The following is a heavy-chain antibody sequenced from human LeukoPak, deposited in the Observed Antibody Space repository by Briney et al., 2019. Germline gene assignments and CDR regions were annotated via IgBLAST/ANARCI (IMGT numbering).Heavy chain of an antibody. CDR3: TKDPVGRNPPYYFDY. J-gene: IGHJ4*02. Sequence: PGGSLRLSCAASAFTFSTYAVNCVRQAPRNWLEWVSSIRDSGGRTYYADSGKGRFDISRDNSKNTLYLQMNSLRAEDTAMYYCTKDPVGRNPPYYFDYWGQGTLVTVSS. D-gene: IGHD4-23*01. CDR1: AFTFSTYA. V-gene: IGHV3-23*01. CDR2: IRDSGGRT.